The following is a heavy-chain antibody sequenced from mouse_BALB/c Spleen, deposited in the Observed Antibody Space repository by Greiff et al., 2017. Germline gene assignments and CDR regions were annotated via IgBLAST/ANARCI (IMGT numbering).Heavy chain of an antibody. J-gene: IGHJ4*01. CDR2: INSNGGST. V-gene: IGHV5-6-3*01. D-gene: IGHD2-14*01. CDR1: GFTFSSYG. Sequence: EVQLVESGGGLVQPGGSLKLSCAASGFTFSSYGMSWVRQTPDKRLELVATINSNGGSTYYPDSVKGRFTISRDNAKNTLYLQMSSLKSEDTAMYYCAIEGDYYRYDDVGCYAMDYWGQGTSVTVSS. CDR3: AIEGDYYRYDDVGCYAMDY.